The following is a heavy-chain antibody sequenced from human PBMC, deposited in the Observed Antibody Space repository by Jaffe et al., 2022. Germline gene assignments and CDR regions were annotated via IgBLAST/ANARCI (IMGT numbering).Heavy chain of an antibody. V-gene: IGHV4-39*01. CDR1: GGSISSSSYY. D-gene: IGHD6-13*01. Sequence: QLQLQESGPGLVKPSETLSLTCTVSGGSISSSSYYWGWIRQPPGKGLEWIGSIYYSGSTYYNPSLKSRVTISVDTSKNQFSLKLSSVTAADTAVYYCARSPGIAAAGSGLGFDYWGQGTLVTVSS. CDR2: IYYSGST. CDR3: ARSPGIAAAGSGLGFDY. J-gene: IGHJ4*02.